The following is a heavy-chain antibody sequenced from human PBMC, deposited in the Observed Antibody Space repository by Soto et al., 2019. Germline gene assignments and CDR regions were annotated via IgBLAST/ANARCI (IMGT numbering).Heavy chain of an antibody. J-gene: IGHJ5*02. CDR3: ARVAPYDSSGYYIVGWFDP. CDR1: GYSISSGYY. V-gene: IGHV4-38-2*01. D-gene: IGHD3-22*01. CDR2: IYHSGST. Sequence: SETLSLTCAVSGYSISSGYYWGWIRQPPGKGLEWIGSIYHSGSTYYNPSLKSRVTISVDTSKNQFSLKLSSVTAADTAVYYCARVAPYDSSGYYIVGWFDPWGQGTLVTVSS.